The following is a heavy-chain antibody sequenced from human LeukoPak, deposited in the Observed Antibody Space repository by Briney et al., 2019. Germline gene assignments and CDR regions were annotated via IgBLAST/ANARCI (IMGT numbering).Heavy chain of an antibody. J-gene: IGHJ4*02. Sequence: ASVKVSCKASGYTLTTYGISWVRQAPGQGLEWMGWISADSGDTKYAQKLQGRVTMTRDMSTSTVYMELSSLRSEDTAVYYCARYIGGSFDYWGQGTLVTVSS. D-gene: IGHD3-16*01. V-gene: IGHV1-18*01. CDR1: GYTLTTYG. CDR2: ISADSGDT. CDR3: ARYIGGSFDY.